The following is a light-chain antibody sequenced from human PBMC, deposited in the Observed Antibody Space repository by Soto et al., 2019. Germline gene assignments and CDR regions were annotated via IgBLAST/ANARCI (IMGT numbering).Light chain of an antibody. V-gene: IGLV2-14*01. J-gene: IGLJ1*01. CDR3: SSYTSSSTLYV. CDR1: SSDVGGYNY. CDR2: DVS. Sequence: QHVLTQPASVSGSPGQSITISCTGNSSDVGGYNYVSWYQQHPGKAPKLMIYDVSTRPSGVSNRFSGCKSGNTASLTISGLQAEDEADYYCSSYTSSSTLYVFGTGTKLTVL.